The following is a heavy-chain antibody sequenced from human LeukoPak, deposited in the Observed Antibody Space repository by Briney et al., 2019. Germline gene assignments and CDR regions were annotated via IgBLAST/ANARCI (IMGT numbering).Heavy chain of an antibody. V-gene: IGHV1-2*02. J-gene: IGHJ4*02. CDR1: GYAFTGYY. Sequence: ASVNLSFKPSGYAFTGYYIYWVRHAPGQGLEWVGWINPNSGGTKYTQKFQDRVIMTRDTSMNTAYMELSTLRSDDTAVYYCASSIVVADPPDYWGQGTLVIVSS. CDR3: ASSIVVADPPDY. CDR2: INPNSGGT. D-gene: IGHD3-22*01.